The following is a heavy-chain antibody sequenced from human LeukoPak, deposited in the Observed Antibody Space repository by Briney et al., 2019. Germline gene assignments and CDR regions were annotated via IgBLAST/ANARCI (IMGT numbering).Heavy chain of an antibody. V-gene: IGHV3-7*01. CDR3: ARAGDFWSGYYTIDY. CDR2: IKQDGSEK. J-gene: IGHJ4*02. D-gene: IGHD3-3*01. Sequence: PGGSLRLSCAPSGFTFISYWMSWVRQAPGKGLEWVANIKQDGSEKYYVDSVKGRFTISRDNAKNSLYLQMNSLRAEDTAVYYCARAGDFWSGYYTIDYWGQGTLVTVSS. CDR1: GFTFISYW.